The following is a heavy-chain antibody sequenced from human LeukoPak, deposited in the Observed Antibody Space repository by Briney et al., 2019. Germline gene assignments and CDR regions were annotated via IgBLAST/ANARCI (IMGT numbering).Heavy chain of an antibody. J-gene: IGHJ4*02. CDR3: ARDRSHDCSSTSCYTFDY. CDR2: IYTSGST. Sequence: PSETLSLTCTVSGGSISSGSYYWSWIRQPAGKGLEWIGRIYTSGSTNYNPSLKSRVTISVDTSKNQFSLKLSSVTAADTAVYYCARDRSHDCSSTSCYTFDYWGQGTLVTVSS. V-gene: IGHV4-61*02. CDR1: GGSISSGSYY. D-gene: IGHD2-2*02.